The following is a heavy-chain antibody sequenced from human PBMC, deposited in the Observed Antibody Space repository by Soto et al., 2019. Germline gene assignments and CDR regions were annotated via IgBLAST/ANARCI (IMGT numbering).Heavy chain of an antibody. Sequence: GGSLRLSCAASGFTFSSYGMHWVRQAPGKGLEWVTIISYDGSNKYYADSVKGRFTISRDNSKNTLYLQMNSLRAEDTAVYYCAKDSRSKLYYWGQGTLVTVSS. CDR1: GFTFSSYG. V-gene: IGHV3-30*18. CDR2: ISYDGSNK. J-gene: IGHJ4*02. CDR3: AKDSRSKLYY. D-gene: IGHD6-6*01.